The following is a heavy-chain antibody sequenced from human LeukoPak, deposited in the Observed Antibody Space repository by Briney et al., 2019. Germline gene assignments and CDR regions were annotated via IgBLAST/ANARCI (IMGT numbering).Heavy chain of an antibody. Sequence: GGSLRLSCAASGFTFDDYAMHWVRQAPGKGLEWVSLISGDGGSTYYADSVKGRFTVSRDNSKNSLYVQMNSLRTEDTALYYCAKDSCSSTSCYAEYWGQGTLATVSS. CDR3: AKDSCSSTSCYAEY. CDR1: GFTFDDYA. D-gene: IGHD2-2*01. J-gene: IGHJ4*02. V-gene: IGHV3-43*02. CDR2: ISGDGGST.